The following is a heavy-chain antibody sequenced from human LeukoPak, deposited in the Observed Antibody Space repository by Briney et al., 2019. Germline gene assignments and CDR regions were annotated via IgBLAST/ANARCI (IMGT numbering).Heavy chain of an antibody. J-gene: IGHJ4*02. CDR2: IYYSGST. D-gene: IGHD3-16*01. CDR3: ARGGVLKSVDY. Sequence: PSETLSLTCTVSGVSISSYYWSWIRHPPGKGLEWIGYIYYSGSTNYSPSLKSRVTISVDTSKNQFSLKLSSVTAADTAVYYCARGGVLKSVDYWGQGTLVTVSS. CDR1: GVSISSYY. V-gene: IGHV4-59*01.